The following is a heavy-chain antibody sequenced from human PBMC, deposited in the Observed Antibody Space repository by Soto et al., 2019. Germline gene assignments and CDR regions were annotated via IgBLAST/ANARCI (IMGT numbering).Heavy chain of an antibody. Sequence: QLQLQESGPGLVKPSETLSLTCTVSGGSISSSSYYWGWIRQPPGKGLEWIGSIYYSGSTYYNPSLKSRVTISVDTSKNQFSLKLSSVTAADTAVYYCGLGDLNRYSNYVGLDVWGQGTTVTVSS. CDR3: GLGDLNRYSNYVGLDV. J-gene: IGHJ6*02. V-gene: IGHV4-39*01. D-gene: IGHD4-4*01. CDR1: GGSISSSSYY. CDR2: IYYSGST.